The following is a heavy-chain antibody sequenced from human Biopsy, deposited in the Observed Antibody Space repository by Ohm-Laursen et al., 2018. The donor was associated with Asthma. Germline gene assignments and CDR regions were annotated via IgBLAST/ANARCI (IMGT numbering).Heavy chain of an antibody. D-gene: IGHD5-18*01. CDR3: ARNLPGCTYGPFED. CDR1: GASITTSPSY. J-gene: IGHJ4*02. V-gene: IGHV4-31*01. Sequence: SQTLSFTCTVSGASITTSPSYWSWLRLLPGKGLEWIGCIYYSGETFFNPSLKNPLFMSLDSSKNQFSLKMTSVTVADTAVYFCARNLPGCTYGPFEDWGQGTLVTVSS. CDR2: IYYSGET.